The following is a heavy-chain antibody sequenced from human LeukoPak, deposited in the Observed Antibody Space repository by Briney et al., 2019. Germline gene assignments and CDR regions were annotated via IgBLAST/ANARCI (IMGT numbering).Heavy chain of an antibody. CDR1: GFSFSDYS. Sequence: PGGSLRLSCAASGFSFSDYSMNWVRQAPGKGLEWVSYISSSSSTIYYADSVKGRFTISRDNAKNSLYLQMNSLRAEDTAVYYCARESHYDTYGMDVWGQGTTVTVSS. J-gene: IGHJ6*02. CDR3: ARESHYDTYGMDV. V-gene: IGHV3-48*01. D-gene: IGHD3-22*01. CDR2: ISSSSSTI.